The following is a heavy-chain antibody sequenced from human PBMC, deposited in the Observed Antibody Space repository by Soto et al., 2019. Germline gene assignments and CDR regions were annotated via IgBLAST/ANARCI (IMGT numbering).Heavy chain of an antibody. CDR1: GFTFSTSW. V-gene: IGHV3-7*03. D-gene: IGHD3-9*01. J-gene: IGHJ4*02. CDR2: IKEDGSEK. Sequence: GGSLRLSCAASGFTFSTSWMSWVRQAPGKGVEWVATIKEDGSEKYYVDSVKGRFTVSRDNAKKSLYLQLNSLRAEDTAVYYCARGDYFDRRFDYWGQGTLVTVSS. CDR3: ARGDYFDRRFDY.